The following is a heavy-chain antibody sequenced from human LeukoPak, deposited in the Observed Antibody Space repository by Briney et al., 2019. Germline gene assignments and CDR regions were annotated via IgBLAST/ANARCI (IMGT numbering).Heavy chain of an antibody. V-gene: IGHV3-23*01. D-gene: IGHD6-13*01. CDR3: ARDVYVAAAGTGWFDP. CDR1: GFTFSSSA. Sequence: PGGSLRLSCAASGFTFSSSAMSWVRQAPGKGLEWVSAISNNGGYTYYADSVQGRFTISRDNSKSTLCLQMNSLRAEDTAVYYCARDVYVAAAGTGWFDPWGQGTLVTVSS. J-gene: IGHJ5*02. CDR2: ISNNGGYT.